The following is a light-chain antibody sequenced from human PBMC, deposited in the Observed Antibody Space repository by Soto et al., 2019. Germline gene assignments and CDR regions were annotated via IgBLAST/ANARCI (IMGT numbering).Light chain of an antibody. CDR1: QSVSSNS. J-gene: IGKJ1*01. CDR3: QQCDTSRKWT. V-gene: IGKV3-20*01. Sequence: EIVLTHSPGTLSLSPGERATLSCRASQSVSSNSLAWYQQKPGQAPRLLIYGESSRASGIPDRFSGSGSGTDFALTISRLEPEDFAVYYCQQCDTSRKWTVGQGTKVDIK. CDR2: GES.